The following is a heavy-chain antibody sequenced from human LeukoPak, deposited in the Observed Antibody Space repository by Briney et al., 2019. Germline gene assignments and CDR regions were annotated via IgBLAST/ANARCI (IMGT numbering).Heavy chain of an antibody. J-gene: IGHJ4*02. D-gene: IGHD2-15*01. V-gene: IGHV1-46*01. CDR3: AGEPRGGYIDY. CDR2: INPTGGST. CDR1: GYTFTSYE. Sequence: GASVKVSCKASGYTFTSYEMHWVRQPPGQGLEWMGLINPTGGSTGYAQKFQGRVTMTRDMSTSTDYMELSSLRSEDTAVYYCAGEPRGGYIDYWGQGTLVTVSS.